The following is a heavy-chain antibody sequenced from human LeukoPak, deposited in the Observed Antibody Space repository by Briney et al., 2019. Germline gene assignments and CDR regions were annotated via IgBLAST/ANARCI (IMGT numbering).Heavy chain of an antibody. J-gene: IGHJ3*01. V-gene: IGHV3-21*01. Sequence: GGSLRLSCAASGFTFSSYSMNWVRQAPGKGLEWVSSISSSSSYIYYADSVKGRFTISRDNAKNSLYLQMNSLRAEDTAVYYCARVPVPCEAFDFWGQGTMVTVSS. CDR1: GFTFSSYS. CDR3: ARVPVPCEAFDF. CDR2: ISSSSSYI.